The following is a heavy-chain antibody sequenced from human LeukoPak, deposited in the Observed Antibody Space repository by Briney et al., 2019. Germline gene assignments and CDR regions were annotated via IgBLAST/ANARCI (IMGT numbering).Heavy chain of an antibody. CDR2: IYFSGST. CDR1: GASISGSNYF. CDR3: ERDGDGDYADH. D-gene: IGHD4-17*01. Sequence: SETLSLTCAVAGASISGSNYFWGWIRQPPGKGLEWIGSIYFSGSTVYNPSLKSRVTISLDTSQNQFTLRLSSVTAADTAVYYCERDGDGDYADHWGQGTLVTVSS. J-gene: IGHJ5*02. V-gene: IGHV4-39*06.